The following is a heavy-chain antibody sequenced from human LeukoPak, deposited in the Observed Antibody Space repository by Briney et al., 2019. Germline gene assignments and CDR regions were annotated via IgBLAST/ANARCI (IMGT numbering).Heavy chain of an antibody. D-gene: IGHD6-13*01. Sequence: SETLSLTCTVSGGSISSYYWSSIRQPPRKGLEWIGDIYDSGSTYYNPSLKSRVTISVDTSKNQFSLRLRSVTAADTAVYYCARDIIERRGAVGFDPWGQGTLVTVSS. V-gene: IGHV4-59*01. CDR3: ARDIIERRGAVGFDP. CDR1: GGSISSYY. J-gene: IGHJ5*02. CDR2: IYDSGST.